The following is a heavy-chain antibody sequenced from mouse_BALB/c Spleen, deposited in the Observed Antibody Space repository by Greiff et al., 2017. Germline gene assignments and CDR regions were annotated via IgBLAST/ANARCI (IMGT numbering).Heavy chain of an antibody. CDR2: ISSGSSTI. J-gene: IGHJ4*01. D-gene: IGHD1-2*01. Sequence: EVNVVESGGGLVQPGGSRKLSCAASGFTFSSFGMHWVRQAPEKGLEWVAYISSGSSTIYYADTVKGRFTISRDNPKNTLFLQMTSLRSEDTAMYYCAREKTTATSMDYWGQGTSVTVSS. CDR3: AREKTTATSMDY. V-gene: IGHV5-17*02. CDR1: GFTFSSFG.